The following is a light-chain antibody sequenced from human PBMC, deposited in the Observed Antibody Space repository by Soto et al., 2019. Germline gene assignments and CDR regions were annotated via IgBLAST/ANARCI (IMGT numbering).Light chain of an antibody. CDR2: AAS. J-gene: IGKJ1*01. CDR3: QKYDSARWT. CDR1: KGINNY. V-gene: IGKV1-27*01. Sequence: DIQMTQSPSSLSASVGDRVTITCRASKGINNYLAWYQQKPGKVPKLLIYAASSLQSGVPSRFSGSGSGTDFTLTISSLQPEDVATYYCQKYDSARWTFGQGTKVDIK.